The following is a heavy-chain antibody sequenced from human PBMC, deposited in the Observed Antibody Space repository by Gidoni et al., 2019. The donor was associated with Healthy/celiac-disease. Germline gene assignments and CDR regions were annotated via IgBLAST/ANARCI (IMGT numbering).Heavy chain of an antibody. J-gene: IGHJ4*02. CDR1: GFTFSSYA. D-gene: IGHD3-9*01. Sequence: EVQLVESGGGLVQPGGSLRLSCAASGFTFSSYAMHWVRQAPGKGLEYVSAISSNGGSTYYANSVKGRFTISRDNSKNTLYLQMGSLRAEDMAVYYCARGLRYPLGDYFDYWGQGTLVTVSS. CDR2: ISSNGGST. V-gene: IGHV3-64*01. CDR3: ARGLRYPLGDYFDY.